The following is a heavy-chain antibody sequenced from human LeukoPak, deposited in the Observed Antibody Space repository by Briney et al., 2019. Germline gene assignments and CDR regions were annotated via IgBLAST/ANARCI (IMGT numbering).Heavy chain of an antibody. V-gene: IGHV3-53*01. CDR2: IYSGGKT. D-gene: IGHD6-19*01. CDR3: AKRSAESSGYFDY. Sequence: PGGSLRLSCTVSGFTVSSNSWSWVRQAPGKGLEWVSFIYSGGKTHSSDSVKGRFTISRDNSKNMLYLQMNSLRAEDTAVYYCAKRSAESSGYFDYWGQGTLVTVSS. CDR1: GFTVSSNS. J-gene: IGHJ4*02.